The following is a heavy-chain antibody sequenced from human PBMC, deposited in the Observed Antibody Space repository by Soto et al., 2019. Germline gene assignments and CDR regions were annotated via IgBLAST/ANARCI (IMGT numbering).Heavy chain of an antibody. D-gene: IGHD3-9*01. CDR1: GGSISSYY. Sequence: QVQLQESGPGLVKPSETLSLTCTVSGGSISSYYWSWIRQPPGKGLEWIGYIYYSGSTNYNPSLKSRVTISVDTSKNQFSLKLSSVTAADTAVYYCARDLYHQYDMGLDYWGQGTLVTVSS. J-gene: IGHJ4*02. CDR3: ARDLYHQYDMGLDY. V-gene: IGHV4-59*01. CDR2: IYYSGST.